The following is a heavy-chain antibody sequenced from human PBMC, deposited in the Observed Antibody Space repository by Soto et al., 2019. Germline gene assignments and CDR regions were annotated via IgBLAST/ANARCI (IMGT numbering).Heavy chain of an antibody. J-gene: IGHJ5*02. Sequence: QLQLQESGSGLVSPLQTLSLTCAVPGGSISSGGYSWNCIRLPPRNGLEWIGYIYLSGCTLYNPSLKSRAAILVDKSKYQFSLKLTSVSAADTAVYYCARDQLEGNWFDPWGQGTLVTVSS. CDR3: ARDQLEGNWFDP. D-gene: IGHD1-1*01. CDR1: GGSISSGGYS. V-gene: IGHV4-30-2*01. CDR2: IYLSGCT.